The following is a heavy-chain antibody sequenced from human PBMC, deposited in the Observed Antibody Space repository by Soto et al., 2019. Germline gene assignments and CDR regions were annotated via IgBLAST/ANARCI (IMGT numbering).Heavy chain of an antibody. D-gene: IGHD2-15*01. CDR1: GFTFSSYG. V-gene: IGHV3-30*18. J-gene: IGHJ4*02. CDR3: AKDLGCSGGSCHQKPLDY. Sequence: GGSLRLSCAASGFTFSSYGMHWVRQAPGKGLEWVAVISYDGSNKYYADSVKGRFTISRDNSKNTLYLQMNSLRAEDTAVYYCAKDLGCSGGSCHQKPLDYRGQGTLVTVSS. CDR2: ISYDGSNK.